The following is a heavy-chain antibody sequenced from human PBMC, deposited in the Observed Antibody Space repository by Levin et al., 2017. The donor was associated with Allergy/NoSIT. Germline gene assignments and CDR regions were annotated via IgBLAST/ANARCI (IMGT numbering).Heavy chain of an antibody. J-gene: IGHJ6*02. V-gene: IGHV4-59*01. CDR3: ARILGYCSSTSCPQYYYYGMDV. D-gene: IGHD2-2*01. CDR1: GGSISSYY. CDR2: IYYSGST. Sequence: SSETLSLTCTVSGGSISSYYWSWIRQPPGKGLEWIGYIYYSGSTNYNPSLKSRVTISVDTSKNQFSLKLSSVTAADTAVYYCARILGYCSSTSCPQYYYYGMDVWGQGTTVTVSS.